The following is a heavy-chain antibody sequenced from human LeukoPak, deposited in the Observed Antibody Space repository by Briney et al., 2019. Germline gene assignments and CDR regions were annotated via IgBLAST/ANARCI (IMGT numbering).Heavy chain of an antibody. Sequence: SETLSLTCTVSAGSISSYYWSWVRQPPGRGLEWIGHIYYSGNTNYNPSLKSRVTISVDTSKNHFSLKLRAVTASDTAVYYCARRGSGSYSPFDYWGQGTLVTVSS. CDR1: AGSISSYY. V-gene: IGHV4-59*08. CDR3: ARRGSGSYSPFDY. CDR2: IYYSGNT. D-gene: IGHD3-10*01. J-gene: IGHJ4*02.